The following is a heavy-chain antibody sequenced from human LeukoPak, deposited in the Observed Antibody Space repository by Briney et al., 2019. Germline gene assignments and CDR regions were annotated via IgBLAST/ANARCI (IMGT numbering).Heavy chain of an antibody. J-gene: IGHJ3*01. D-gene: IGHD1-26*01. CDR3: AKDRSGSYSPVPFDAFDV. Sequence: ASVKVSCKASGYIFIGYYVHWVRQAPGQGLEWMGWINPNSGGTNFAQKFQGRVTMTRETSINTAYMDLSRLTSDDTAVYYCAKDRSGSYSPVPFDAFDVWGQGTMVTVSP. V-gene: IGHV1-2*02. CDR2: INPNSGGT. CDR1: GYIFIGYY.